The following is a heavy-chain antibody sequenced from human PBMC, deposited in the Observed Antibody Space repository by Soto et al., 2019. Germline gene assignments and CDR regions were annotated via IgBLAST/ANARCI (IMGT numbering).Heavy chain of an antibody. CDR3: ARDKITGLFDY. J-gene: IGHJ4*02. CDR2: MYYSGST. Sequence: SETLSLTCSVSGGSISSSSYFWGWIRQPPGKGLEWIGSMYYSGSTYYNPSLKSRVTISVDTSKNQFSLKLTSVTAADTAVYYCARDKITGLFDYWGQGTLVTVSS. D-gene: IGHD2-8*02. CDR1: GGSISSSSYF. V-gene: IGHV4-39*07.